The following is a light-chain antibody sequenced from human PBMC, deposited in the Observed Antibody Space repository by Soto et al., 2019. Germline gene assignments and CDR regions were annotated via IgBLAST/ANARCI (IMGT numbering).Light chain of an antibody. CDR2: AAS. Sequence: AIRMTQSPSSLSASTGDRVTITCRASQGISSYLAWYQQKPGKAPKLLIYAASTLQSGVPSRFSGSGSGTDFTLTISCLQSEDFATYYCPQCYSYLLTFGQGTKVDIK. CDR3: PQCYSYLLT. J-gene: IGKJ1*01. CDR1: QGISSY. V-gene: IGKV1-8*01.